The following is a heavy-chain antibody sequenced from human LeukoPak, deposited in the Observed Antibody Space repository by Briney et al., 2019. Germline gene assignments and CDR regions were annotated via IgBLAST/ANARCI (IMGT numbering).Heavy chain of an antibody. CDR3: ARDGRDLWSGDLIPSRRFDY. CDR1: GFTFSSYV. V-gene: IGHV3-21*04. D-gene: IGHD3-10*01. J-gene: IGHJ4*02. Sequence: GGSLRLSCAASGFTFSSYVMNWVRQAPGKGLEWVSSISSSSSYIYYADSVKGRFTISRDNAKNSLYLQMNSLRTEDTAVYYCARDGRDLWSGDLIPSRRFDYWGQGTLVTVSS. CDR2: ISSSSSYI.